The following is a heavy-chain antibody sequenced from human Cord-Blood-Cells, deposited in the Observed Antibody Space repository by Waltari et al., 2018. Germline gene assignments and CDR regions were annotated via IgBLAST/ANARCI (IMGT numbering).Heavy chain of an antibody. D-gene: IGHD6-13*01. V-gene: IGHV4-34*01. CDR3: ARGRGSSSWLDY. CDR2: INHSGST. CDR1: VGSFSGYY. Sequence: QVQLQQWGAGLLKPSETLSLTCAVYVGSFSGYYWSWIRQPPGKGLEWIGEINHSGSTNYNPSLKSRVTRSVDTSKNQFSLKLSSVTAADTAVYYCARGRGSSSWLDYWGQGTLVTVSS. J-gene: IGHJ4*02.